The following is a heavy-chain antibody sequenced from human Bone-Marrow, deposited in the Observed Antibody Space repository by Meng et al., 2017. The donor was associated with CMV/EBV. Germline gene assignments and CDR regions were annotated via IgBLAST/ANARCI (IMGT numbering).Heavy chain of an antibody. V-gene: IGHV3-15*01. CDR2: IKSKTDGGTT. Sequence: GGSLRLSCAASGFTFSNAWMSWVRQAPGKGLEWVGRIKSKTDGGTTDYAAPVKGRFTISRDDSKNTLYLQMNSLKTEDTAVYYCTKDGVVVVPAAFDYWGQGTLVTVSS. CDR3: TKDGVVVVPAAFDY. D-gene: IGHD2-2*01. J-gene: IGHJ4*02. CDR1: GFTFSNAW.